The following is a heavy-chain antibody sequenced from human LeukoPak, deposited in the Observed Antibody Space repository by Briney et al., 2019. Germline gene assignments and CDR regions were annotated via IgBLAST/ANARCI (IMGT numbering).Heavy chain of an antibody. CDR2: VHLSGRA. CDR3: AREGGFYRPLDY. V-gene: IGHV4-4*02. CDR1: GGSISATNW. Sequence: SGTLSLTCDVSGGSISATNWWTWVRQPPGGGLEWIGEVHLSGRANYSPSLESRVTISVDMYENHISLQLTSVTAGDTGVYYCAREGGFYRPLDYSGPGTLVIVSS. D-gene: IGHD2/OR15-2a*01. J-gene: IGHJ4*02.